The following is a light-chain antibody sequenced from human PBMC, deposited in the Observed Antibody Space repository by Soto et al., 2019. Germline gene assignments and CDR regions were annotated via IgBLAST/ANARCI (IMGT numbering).Light chain of an antibody. CDR3: QSYDSSLSGYV. V-gene: IGLV1-40*01. J-gene: IGLJ1*01. CDR1: SSNIGAGYD. Sequence: QSVLTQPPSVSGAPGQRVTISCTGSSSNIGAGYDVHWYQQLPGTAPKLLIYGNSNRPSGVPDGFSGSKSGTSASLAITGLQAEDEADYYCQSYDSSLSGYVFGSGTKVTVL. CDR2: GNS.